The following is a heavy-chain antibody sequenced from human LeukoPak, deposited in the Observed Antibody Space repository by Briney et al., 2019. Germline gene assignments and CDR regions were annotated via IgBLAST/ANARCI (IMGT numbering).Heavy chain of an antibody. J-gene: IGHJ2*01. Sequence: GGSLRLSCATCGFPFSAYDMHWVRQAPGKGLEWVSAFGSAGDTYYPGAVKGRFTISRDYAKNSLFLQMNNLIAGDTAVYFCVRGALPGDNWYFDLWGRGTLVTVSS. V-gene: IGHV3-13*01. CDR3: VRGALPGDNWYFDL. CDR1: GFPFSAYD. CDR2: FGSAGDT.